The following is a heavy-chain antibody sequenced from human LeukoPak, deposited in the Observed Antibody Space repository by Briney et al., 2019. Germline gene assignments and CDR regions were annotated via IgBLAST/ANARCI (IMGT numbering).Heavy chain of an antibody. J-gene: IGHJ4*02. Sequence: SETLSLTCTVSGGSISSSSYYWGWIRQPPGKGLEWIGSIYYSGSTYYNPSLKSRVTISVDTSKNQFSLKLSSVTAADTAVYYCARDGDLRLGELSLYYWGQGTLVTVSS. CDR3: ARDGDLRLGELSLYY. D-gene: IGHD3-16*02. CDR2: IYYSGST. V-gene: IGHV4-39*07. CDR1: GGSISSSSYY.